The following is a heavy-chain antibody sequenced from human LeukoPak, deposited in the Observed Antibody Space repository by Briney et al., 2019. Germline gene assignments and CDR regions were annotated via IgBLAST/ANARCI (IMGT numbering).Heavy chain of an antibody. D-gene: IGHD3-22*01. CDR3: TRGIRPNYIDGSAYYNDY. J-gene: IGHJ4*02. CDR1: GFTFSRYS. V-gene: IGHV3-48*02. CDR2: ISSTSSPI. Sequence: GGSLRLSCAASGFTFSRYSMNWVRQAPGNGLEWVSYISSTSSPINYGDSVRGRFTVFRDNDKNSMFMQMNSLRDEDTAVYYCTRGIRPNYIDGSAYYNDYWGQGTLVTVSS.